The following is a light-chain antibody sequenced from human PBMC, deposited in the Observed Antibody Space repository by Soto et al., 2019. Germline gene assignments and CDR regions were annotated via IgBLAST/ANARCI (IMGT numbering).Light chain of an antibody. CDR3: QQYNSSPT. CDR2: DAS. V-gene: IGKV1-5*01. CDR1: QSISSW. Sequence: DIQMTQSPSTLSASVGDRVTITCRASQSISSWLAWYQQKPGKAPKLLIYDASSLESGVPSRFSGSGSGTEFTLTISSLQPDDFATYYCQQYNSSPTVGQGTKLEIK. J-gene: IGKJ2*01.